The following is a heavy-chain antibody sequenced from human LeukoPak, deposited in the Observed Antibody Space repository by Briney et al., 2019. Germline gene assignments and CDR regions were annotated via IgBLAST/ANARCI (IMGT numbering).Heavy chain of an antibody. CDR2: ISYDGSNK. Sequence: GGSLRLSCAASGFTFSSYSMNWVRQAPGKGLEWVAVISYDGSNKYYADSVKGRFTISRDNSKNTLYLQMNSLRAEDTAVYYCARATKAFGYWGQGTLVTVSS. D-gene: IGHD5-12*01. J-gene: IGHJ4*02. CDR1: GFTFSSYS. CDR3: ARATKAFGY. V-gene: IGHV3-30*03.